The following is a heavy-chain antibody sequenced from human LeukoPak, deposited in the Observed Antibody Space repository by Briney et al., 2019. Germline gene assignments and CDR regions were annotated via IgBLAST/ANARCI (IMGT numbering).Heavy chain of an antibody. Sequence: SETLSLTCTVSGYSISSGYYWGWIRQPPGKGLEWIGYIYGSGTTNYNPSLKSRVTISLDTSKNQFSLKLSSVTAADTAVYYCARAGYYYDSSGYFRFDPWGQGTLVTVSS. CDR1: GYSISSGYY. D-gene: IGHD3-22*01. V-gene: IGHV4-61*01. CDR2: IYGSGTT. CDR3: ARAGYYYDSSGYFRFDP. J-gene: IGHJ5*02.